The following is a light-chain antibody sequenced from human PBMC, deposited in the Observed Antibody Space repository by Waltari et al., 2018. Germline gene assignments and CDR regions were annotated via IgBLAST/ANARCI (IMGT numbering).Light chain of an antibody. Sequence: DIQMTHTPSSLPASVGDRVTITCRASQGISNYLAWYQQKPGKVPKLLIYAASTLQSGVPSRFSGSGSGTDFTLTISSLQPEDVATYYCQSWGTFGQGTKVEIK. J-gene: IGKJ1*01. CDR3: QSWGT. CDR2: AAS. V-gene: IGKV1-27*01. CDR1: QGISNY.